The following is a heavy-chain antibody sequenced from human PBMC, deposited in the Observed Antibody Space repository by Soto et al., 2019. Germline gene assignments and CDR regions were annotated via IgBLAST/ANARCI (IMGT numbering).Heavy chain of an antibody. V-gene: IGHV4-4*07. D-gene: IGHD2-2*01. CDR1: GYTISSYY. J-gene: IGHJ5*02. CDR2: IYTSGST. CDR3: ARDREELLSETWFDP. Sequence: PSGSLSLTCPASGYTISSYYWSWIRQPAGKGLEWIGRIYTSGSTNYNPSLKSRVTMSVETSKNQFSLKLSSVTAAETAVYYCARDREELLSETWFDPWGQGTLVTRSS.